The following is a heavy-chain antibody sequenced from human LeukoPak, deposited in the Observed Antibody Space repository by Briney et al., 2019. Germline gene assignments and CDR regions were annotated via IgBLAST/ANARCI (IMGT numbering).Heavy chain of an antibody. D-gene: IGHD3-22*01. V-gene: IGHV1-3*04. CDR2: INTGNGNT. CDR1: GYTFSNYC. CDR3: ARVPLHDTSGRYYPH. Sequence: ASVKVSCKTSGYTFSNYCMHWVRQAPRQSLEWMGWINTGNGNTKSSQKFQDRVTLTRDTSASTAYMELNSLSSEDTAVYYCARVPLHDTSGRYYPHWGQGTLVTVSS. J-gene: IGHJ1*01.